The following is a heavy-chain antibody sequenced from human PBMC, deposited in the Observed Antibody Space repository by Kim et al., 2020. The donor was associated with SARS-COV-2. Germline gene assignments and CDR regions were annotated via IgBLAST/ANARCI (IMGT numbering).Heavy chain of an antibody. D-gene: IGHD2-2*01. CDR1: GFTFSSSA. V-gene: IGHV3-23*01. J-gene: IGHJ4*02. CDR3: AQAQYGSFDY. CDR2: ISDSGNSI. Sequence: GGSLRLSCAASGFTFSSSAMNWVRQPPGQGLEWVSRISDSGNSIHYADSVKGRFTISRDNSKNTLYLQINSLRAEDTAVYYCAQAQYGSFDYWGQGTLVT.